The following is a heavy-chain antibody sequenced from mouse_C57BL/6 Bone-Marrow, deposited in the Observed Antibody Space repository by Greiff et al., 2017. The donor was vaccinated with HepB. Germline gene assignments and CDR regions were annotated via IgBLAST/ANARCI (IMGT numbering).Heavy chain of an antibody. J-gene: IGHJ2*01. Sequence: QVHVKQSGAELVRPGTSVKVSCKASGYAFTNYLIEWVKQRPGQGLEWIGVINPGSGGTNYNEKFKGKATLTADKSSSTAYMQLSSLTSEDSAVYFCARWGQLRLAYFDYWGQGTTLTVSS. CDR2: INPGSGGT. D-gene: IGHD3-2*02. CDR3: ARWGQLRLAYFDY. V-gene: IGHV1-54*01. CDR1: GYAFTNYL.